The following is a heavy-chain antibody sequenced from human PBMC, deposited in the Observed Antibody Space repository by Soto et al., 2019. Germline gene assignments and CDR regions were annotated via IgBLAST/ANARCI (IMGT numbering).Heavy chain of an antibody. CDR1: GGTFSSYA. D-gene: IGHD2-21*02. J-gene: IGHJ6*02. Sequence: QVQLVQSVAEVKKPGSSVKVSCKASGGTFSSYAISWVRQAPGQGLEWMGGIIPIFGTANYAQKFQGRVTITADESASAAYMELSSLRCEDAAVYYCARVITVVVTRLMDVWGQGTTVTVSS. CDR2: IIPIFGTA. CDR3: ARVITVVVTRLMDV. V-gene: IGHV1-69*01.